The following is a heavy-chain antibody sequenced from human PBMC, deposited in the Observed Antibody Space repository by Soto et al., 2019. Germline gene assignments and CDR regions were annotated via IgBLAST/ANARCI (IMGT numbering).Heavy chain of an antibody. Sequence: GGSLRLSCAASGFMFSSYAMNWVRQAPGKGLEWVSAISAGGSNTNYADSVKGRFTISSDNSKNTLYLQMNGLRADDTAVYYCAKEYSTSFDYWGQGTPVTVSS. V-gene: IGHV3-23*01. CDR3: AKEYSTSFDY. J-gene: IGHJ4*02. CDR2: ISAGGSNT. D-gene: IGHD6-6*01. CDR1: GFMFSSYA.